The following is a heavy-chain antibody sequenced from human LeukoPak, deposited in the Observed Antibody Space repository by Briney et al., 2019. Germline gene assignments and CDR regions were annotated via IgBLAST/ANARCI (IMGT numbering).Heavy chain of an antibody. J-gene: IGHJ4*02. V-gene: IGHV4-39*01. CDR3: ARHDSSGYFRNLDY. D-gene: IGHD3-22*01. CDR1: GGSINSTNYY. CDR2: IYYRGST. Sequence: SETLSLTCTVSGGSINSTNYYWGWIRQPPGKGLEWIGNIYYRGSTYYNPFLRSLVTISVDTSKNQFSLKLTSVTAAYTAVYYCARHDSSGYFRNLDYWGQGTLVTVSS.